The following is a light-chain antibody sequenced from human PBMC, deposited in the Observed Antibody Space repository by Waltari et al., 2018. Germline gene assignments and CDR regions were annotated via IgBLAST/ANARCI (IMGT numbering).Light chain of an antibody. J-gene: IGLJ3*02. CDR1: SSDAGTYDY. CDR3: GSYSSSRTLWV. CDR2: EVT. Sequence: QSALTQPASVSGSPGQSITISCTGPSSDAGTYDYVSWYQQHPGNAPKLVIYEVTNRPSGVSSRFSGSKSRDTASLTISGLQAEDEADYYCGSYSSSRTLWVFGGGTKLTVL. V-gene: IGLV2-14*01.